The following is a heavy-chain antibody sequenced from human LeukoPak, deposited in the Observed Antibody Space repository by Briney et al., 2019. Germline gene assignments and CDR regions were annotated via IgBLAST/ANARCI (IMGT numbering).Heavy chain of an antibody. CDR1: GFTFSSYG. D-gene: IGHD3-16*02. Sequence: GGSLRLSCTASGFTFSSYGMHWVRQAPGKGLEWVTVISYDGSNKYFADSVKGRFTISRDNSKNTLFLQMNSLRAEDTAVYYCAKDLWVIPFDYWGQGTLVTVSS. V-gene: IGHV3-30*18. CDR3: AKDLWVIPFDY. CDR2: ISYDGSNK. J-gene: IGHJ4*02.